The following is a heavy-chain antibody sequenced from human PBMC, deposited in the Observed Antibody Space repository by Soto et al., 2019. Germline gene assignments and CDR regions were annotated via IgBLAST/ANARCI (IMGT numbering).Heavy chain of an antibody. V-gene: IGHV3-30*18. CDR2: ISYDGSNK. CDR3: AKGGTRIVVAHFDY. J-gene: IGHJ4*02. CDR1: GFTFSSDG. D-gene: IGHD3-22*01. Sequence: QVQLVESGGGVVQPGRSLRLSCAASGFTFSSDGMHWVRQAPGKGLEWVAVISYDGSNKYYADSVKGRFTISRDNSKNTLYLQMNSLRAEDTDVYYCAKGGTRIVVAHFDYWGQGTLVTVS.